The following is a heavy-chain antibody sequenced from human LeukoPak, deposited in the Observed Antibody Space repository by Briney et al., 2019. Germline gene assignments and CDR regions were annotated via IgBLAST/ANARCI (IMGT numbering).Heavy chain of an antibody. D-gene: IGHD3-22*01. CDR3: AKDGDDSSGYYYGYYYYYMDV. CDR2: ISGSGGST. Sequence: PGGSLRLSCAASGFSFSNSGMSWVRQAPGKGPEWVSAISGSGGSTFYADSVKGRFTISRDNSKNTLYLQMNSLRAEDTAVYYCAKDGDDSSGYYYGYYYYYMDVWGKGTTVTVSS. J-gene: IGHJ6*03. CDR1: GFSFSNSG. V-gene: IGHV3-23*01.